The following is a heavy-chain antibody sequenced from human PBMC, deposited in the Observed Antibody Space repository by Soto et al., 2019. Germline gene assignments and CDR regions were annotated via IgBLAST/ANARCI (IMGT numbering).Heavy chain of an antibody. CDR2: IKQDGSEK. CDR1: GFTFSSYW. Sequence: PGGSLRLSCAASGFTFSSYWMIWVRQAPGKGLEWVANIKQDGSEKYYVDSVKGRFTISRDNAKNSLYLQMNSLRAEDTAVYYCARFYYDSSGYLPSPYYYYYGMDVWGQGTTVTVSS. J-gene: IGHJ6*02. V-gene: IGHV3-7*04. CDR3: ARFYYDSSGYLPSPYYYYYGMDV. D-gene: IGHD3-22*01.